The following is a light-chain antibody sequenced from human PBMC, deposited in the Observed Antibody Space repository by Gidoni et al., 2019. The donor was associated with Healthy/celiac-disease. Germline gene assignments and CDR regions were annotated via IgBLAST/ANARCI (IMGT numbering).Light chain of an antibody. CDR2: DVS. CDR3: SSYTSSSTRDVV. Sequence: QSALTQPASVSGSPGQSITISCTGTSSDVGCSNYVSWYQQHPGKAPKLMIYDVSNRPSGVSNRFSGSKSGNTASLTISGLQAEDEADYYCSSYTSSSTRDVVFGGGTKLTVL. J-gene: IGLJ2*01. V-gene: IGLV2-14*01. CDR1: SSDVGCSNY.